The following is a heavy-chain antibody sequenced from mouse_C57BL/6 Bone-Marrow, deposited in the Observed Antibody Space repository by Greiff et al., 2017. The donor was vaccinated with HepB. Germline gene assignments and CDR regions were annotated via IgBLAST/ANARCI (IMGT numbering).Heavy chain of an antibody. D-gene: IGHD2-1*01. J-gene: IGHJ2*01. CDR1: GYAFSSSW. CDR2: IYPGDGDT. V-gene: IGHV1-82*01. Sequence: QVQLKESGPELVKPGASVKISCKASGYAFSSSWMNWVKQRPGKGLEWIGRIYPGDGDTNYNGKFKGKATLTADKSSSTAYMQLSSLTSEDSAVYFCAFYGNYDYFDYWGQGTTLTVSS. CDR3: AFYGNYDYFDY.